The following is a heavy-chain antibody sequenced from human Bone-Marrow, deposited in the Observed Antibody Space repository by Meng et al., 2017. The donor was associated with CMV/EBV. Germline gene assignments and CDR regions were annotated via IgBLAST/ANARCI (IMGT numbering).Heavy chain of an antibody. CDR3: ARDAGSGGSGRYYGPNTGMDF. Sequence: ASVKVSCKASGYTFTSYGISWVRQAPGQGLEWMGCISAYNGNTNYAQKLQGRVTMTTNTSTSTAYMELRSLRSDDTAVYYCARDAGSGGSGRYYGPNTGMDFWGQGTTVTGSS. V-gene: IGHV1-18*01. CDR1: GYTFTSYG. D-gene: IGHD3-10*01. CDR2: ISAYNGNT. J-gene: IGHJ6*02.